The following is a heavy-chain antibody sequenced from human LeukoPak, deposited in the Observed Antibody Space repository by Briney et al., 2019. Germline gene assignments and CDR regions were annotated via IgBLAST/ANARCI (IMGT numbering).Heavy chain of an antibody. D-gene: IGHD6-19*01. V-gene: IGHV1-18*01. J-gene: IGHJ4*02. CDR1: GYTFTNYG. CDR3: SRDPPKGSYSSGFGDLDY. Sequence: AASVTVSCTASGYTFTNYGISWVRQAPGQGSEWMGWISAYNGNTNYAQKLQGRVTMTTDTSTSTAYMELRRLRSDATAVYYCSRDPPKGSYSSGFGDLDYWGQGTLVTVSS. CDR2: ISAYNGNT.